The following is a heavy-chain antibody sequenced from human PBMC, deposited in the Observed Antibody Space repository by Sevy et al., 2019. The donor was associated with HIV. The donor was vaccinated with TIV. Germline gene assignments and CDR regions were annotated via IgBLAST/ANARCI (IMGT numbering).Heavy chain of an antibody. CDR2: IWYDGGFK. Sequence: GGSLRLSCAASGFTFSTYGMHWVRQAPGKGLEWVAAIWYDGGFKLNEDSVEGRFTIARDNSKNTVFLQMNSLRAEDRAVYYCARGRYDSGDYYTNTNFDYWGQGTLVTVSS. CDR1: GFTFSTYG. D-gene: IGHD3-22*01. J-gene: IGHJ4*02. V-gene: IGHV3-33*01. CDR3: ARGRYDSGDYYTNTNFDY.